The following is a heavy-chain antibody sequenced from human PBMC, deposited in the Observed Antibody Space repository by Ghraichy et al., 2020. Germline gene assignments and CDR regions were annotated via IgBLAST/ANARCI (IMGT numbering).Heavy chain of an antibody. CDR3: ARVHNWGEQWLDI. Sequence: GGSLRLSCAASGFTFSSYEMNWVRQAPGKGLEWVSYISSSGSTIYYADSVKGRFTISRDNAKNSLFLQMNSLRAEDTAVYYCARVHNWGEQWLDIWGQGTMVTVSS. J-gene: IGHJ3*02. CDR2: ISSSGSTI. V-gene: IGHV3-48*03. D-gene: IGHD6-19*01. CDR1: GFTFSSYE.